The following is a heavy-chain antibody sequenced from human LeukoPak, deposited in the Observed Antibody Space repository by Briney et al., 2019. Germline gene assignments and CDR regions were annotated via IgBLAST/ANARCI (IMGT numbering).Heavy chain of an antibody. CDR2: IKRKTDGGTP. D-gene: IGHD6-19*01. Sequence: GGSLRLSCAASGFTFSNAWMTWVRQAPGKGLEWVGRIKRKTDGGTPDYAAPVKGRFTISRDDSKNTLYLQMNSLKTEDTAVYYCTTESRSDSGWYGAFDIWGQETMVTVSS. V-gene: IGHV3-15*01. CDR1: GFTFSNAW. CDR3: TTESRSDSGWYGAFDI. J-gene: IGHJ3*02.